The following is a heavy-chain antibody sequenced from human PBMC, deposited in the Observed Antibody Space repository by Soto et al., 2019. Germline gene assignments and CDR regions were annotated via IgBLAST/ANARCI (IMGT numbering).Heavy chain of an antibody. D-gene: IGHD4-4*01. CDR1: GGSISSSSYY. CDR2: IYYSGST. Sequence: QLQLQESGPGLVKPSETLSLTCTVSGGSISSSSYYWGWIRQPPGKGLEWIGSIYYSGSTYYNPSLKSRVTISVDTSKNQFSLKLSSVTAADTAVYYCARTGNANDYTYFFDFWGQGTLVTVSS. CDR3: ARTGNANDYTYFFDF. J-gene: IGHJ4*02. V-gene: IGHV4-39*01.